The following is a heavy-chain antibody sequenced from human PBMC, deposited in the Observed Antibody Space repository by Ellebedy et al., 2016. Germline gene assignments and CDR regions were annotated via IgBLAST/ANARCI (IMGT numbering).Heavy chain of an antibody. Sequence: GGSLRLXXAASGFTFSSYDMHWVRQPTGKGLEWVSAIGTAGDTYYPGSVKGRFTISRENAKNSLYLQMNSLRAEDTAVYYCARLSSGYYWADYWGQGTLVTVSS. V-gene: IGHV3-13*04. CDR3: ARLSSGYYWADY. D-gene: IGHD3-22*01. J-gene: IGHJ4*02. CDR1: GFTFSSYD. CDR2: IGTAGDT.